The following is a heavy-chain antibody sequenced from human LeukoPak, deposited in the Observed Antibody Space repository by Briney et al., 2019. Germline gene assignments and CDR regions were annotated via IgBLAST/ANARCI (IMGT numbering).Heavy chain of an antibody. CDR3: ARDLSYYGSGSYYFDY. D-gene: IGHD3-10*01. CDR1: GYTFTDYY. CDR2: INPKSGGT. V-gene: IGHV1-2*02. Sequence: ASVKVSCEASGYTFTDYYMHWVRQAPGQGPEWMGWINPKSGGTNYAQKFQGRVTMTRDTSINTAYMELSRLSSDDTAVYYCARDLSYYGSGSYYFDYWGQGTLVTVSS. J-gene: IGHJ4*02.